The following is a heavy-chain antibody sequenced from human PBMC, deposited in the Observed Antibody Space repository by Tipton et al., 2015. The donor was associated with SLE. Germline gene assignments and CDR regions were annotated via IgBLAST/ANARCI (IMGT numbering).Heavy chain of an antibody. V-gene: IGHV4-34*01. CDR1: GGSFSGYY. CDR3: ARGPRYWYFDL. Sequence: TLSLTCAVYGGSFSGYYWSWIRQPPGKGLEWIGEINHSGSTNYNPSLKSRVTISVDTSKNQFSLKLSSVTAADTAVYYCARGPRYWYFDLWGRGTLVTVSS. CDR2: INHSGST. J-gene: IGHJ2*01.